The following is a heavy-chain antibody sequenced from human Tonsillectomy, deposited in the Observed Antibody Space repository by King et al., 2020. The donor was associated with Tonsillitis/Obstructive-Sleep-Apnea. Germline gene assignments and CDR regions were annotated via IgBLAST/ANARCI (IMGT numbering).Heavy chain of an antibody. CDR2: IYPGDSDT. J-gene: IGHJ6*03. CDR3: ARLGGLVPSYYYYYMDV. D-gene: IGHD3/OR15-3a*01. Sequence: VQLVESGAEVKKPGESLKISCKGSGYSFTSYLIGWVRQMPGKGLEWMGIIYPGDSDTIYSPSFQGQVTISADKSISTAYLQWSSLKASDTAMYYCARLGGLVPSYYYYYMDVWGKGTTVTVSS. V-gene: IGHV5-51*01. CDR1: GYSFTSYL.